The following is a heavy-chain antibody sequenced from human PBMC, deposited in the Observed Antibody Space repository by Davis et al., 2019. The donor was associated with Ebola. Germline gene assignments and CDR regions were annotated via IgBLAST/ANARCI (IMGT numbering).Heavy chain of an antibody. CDR1: GGSIISSSSY. CDR2: IYYSGIT. Sequence: SETLSLTCTVSGGSIISSSSYWGWIRQPPRKGLEWIGSIYYSGITYYNPSLKSRVTISVDTSKNLFSLKLSSVTAADTAVCYCATRVTTEYYFDYWGQRTLVTVSS. V-gene: IGHV4-39*07. J-gene: IGHJ4*02. CDR3: ATRVTTEYYFDY. D-gene: IGHD4-17*01.